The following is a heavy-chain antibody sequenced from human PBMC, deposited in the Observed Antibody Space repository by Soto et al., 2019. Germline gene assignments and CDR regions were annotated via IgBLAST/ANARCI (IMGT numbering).Heavy chain of an antibody. CDR3: ARSTISWYYSTGLYYYGMDV. D-gene: IGHD6-13*01. CDR2: INAGNGHT. J-gene: IGHJ6*02. CDR1: GYTFTSYA. V-gene: IGHV1-3*01. Sequence: QVQLVQSGAEVKKPGASVKVSCKASGYTFTSYAMHWVRQAPGQRLEWMGWINAGNGHTKYSQKFQGRVTITRDTSASTAYMELGSLRSEDTAVYYCARSTISWYYSTGLYYYGMDVWGQGTTVTVSS.